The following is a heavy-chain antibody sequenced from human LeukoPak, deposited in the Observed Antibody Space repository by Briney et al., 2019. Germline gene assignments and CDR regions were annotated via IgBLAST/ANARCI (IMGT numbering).Heavy chain of an antibody. CDR3: AKRDSNWYHFDY. J-gene: IGHJ4*02. V-gene: IGHV3-23*01. CDR2: ISGSGGST. Sequence: GGSLRLSCAASGFTFSSYAMSWVRQAPGKGLEWVSAISGSGGSTYYADSVKGRFTISRDNSKNTLYLQMSSLRAEDTAVYYCAKRDSNWYHFDYWGQGTLVTVSS. CDR1: GFTFSSYA. D-gene: IGHD6-13*01.